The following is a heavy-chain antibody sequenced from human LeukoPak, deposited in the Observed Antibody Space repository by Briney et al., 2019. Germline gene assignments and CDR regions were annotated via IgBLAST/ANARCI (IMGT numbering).Heavy chain of an antibody. CDR2: VYYSGST. J-gene: IGHJ4*02. CDR3: ARGSDFWSGYSFDY. V-gene: IGHV4-59*01. D-gene: IGHD3-3*01. Sequence: PSETQSLTCTVSGGSISTYYWSWIRQAPGKGLEWIGYVYYSGSTDYDPSLKSRVTISVDTSKNQFSLKLSSVTAADTAVYYCARGSDFWSGYSFDYWGQGTLVTVSS. CDR1: GGSISTYY.